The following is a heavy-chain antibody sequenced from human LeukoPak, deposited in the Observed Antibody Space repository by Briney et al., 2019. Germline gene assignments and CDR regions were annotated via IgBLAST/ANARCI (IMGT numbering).Heavy chain of an antibody. CDR3: ARDLMTTVTTSFDY. V-gene: IGHV1-18*01. CDR2: ISAYNGHT. Sequence: ASVKVSCKASGYTFTNYGISWVRQAPGQGLEWMVWISAYNGHTNYAQKFQGRVTMTTDTSTSTAYMDLRSLRSDDTAVYYCARDLMTTVTTSFDYWGQGTVVTVSS. D-gene: IGHD4-17*01. J-gene: IGHJ4*02. CDR1: GYTFTNYG.